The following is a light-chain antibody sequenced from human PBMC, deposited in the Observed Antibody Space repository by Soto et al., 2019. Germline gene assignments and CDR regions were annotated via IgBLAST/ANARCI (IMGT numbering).Light chain of an antibody. Sequence: DVRMTQSPSSLSASVGDRVTITCRASQAIANLLAWYQQKPGQVPVLFFYDASTLQSGVPSRFSGSASGTEFTLTISSLQPEDVATYYCQKYNSAPHTFGGGTKVE. CDR2: DAS. V-gene: IGKV1-27*01. CDR1: QAIANL. J-gene: IGKJ4*01. CDR3: QKYNSAPHT.